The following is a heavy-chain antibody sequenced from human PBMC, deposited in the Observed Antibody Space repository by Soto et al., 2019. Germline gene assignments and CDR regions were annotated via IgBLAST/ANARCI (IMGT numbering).Heavy chain of an antibody. Sequence: QVRLQESGQGLVRPSQTLSLICTVSGGSIRNDNFYWSFLRQRPGTGLGWLGYISYSGITFYNPSRESRLFISVYPSNNQFSLNLKSGTAADKAMYYCARDLDGVATRRGALAVWAPGKLVTVSS. CDR3: ARDLDGVATRRGALAV. D-gene: IGHD3-3*01. CDR2: ISYSGIT. CDR1: GGSIRNDNFY. J-gene: IGHJ3*01. V-gene: IGHV4-31*03.